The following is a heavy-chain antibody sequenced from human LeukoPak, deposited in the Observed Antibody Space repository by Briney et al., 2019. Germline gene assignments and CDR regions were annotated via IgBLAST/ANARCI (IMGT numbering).Heavy chain of an antibody. J-gene: IGHJ4*02. CDR3: AKVGGSGSYYLGY. V-gene: IGHV3-23*01. D-gene: IGHD3-10*01. Sequence: GGSLRLSCAASGFAFSSYAMSWVRQAPGKGLEWVSAISGSGGSTYYADSVKGRFTISRDNSKNTLYLQMNSLRAEDTAVYYCAKVGGSGSYYLGYWGQGTLVTVSS. CDR2: ISGSGGST. CDR1: GFAFSSYA.